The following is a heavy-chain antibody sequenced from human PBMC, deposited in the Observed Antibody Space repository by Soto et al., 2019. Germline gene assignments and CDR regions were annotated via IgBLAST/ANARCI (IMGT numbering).Heavy chain of an antibody. CDR2: INPNSGGT. J-gene: IGHJ6*03. V-gene: IGHV1-2*04. CDR3: ARDASIDYYGSAESTYYYTGA. Sequence: GASVKVSCKASGYTFTGYYMHWVRQAPGQGLERMGWINPNSGGTNYAQKFQCWVTMTRDTSISTAYMEVSRLRSDDTAVYYCARDASIDYYGSAESTYYYTGAWGNGTPVTV. D-gene: IGHD3-10*01. CDR1: GYTFTGYY.